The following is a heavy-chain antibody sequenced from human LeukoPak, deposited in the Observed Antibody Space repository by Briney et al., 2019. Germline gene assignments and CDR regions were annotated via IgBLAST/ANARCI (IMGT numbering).Heavy chain of an antibody. D-gene: IGHD6-13*01. CDR2: ISYDGSNK. CDR3: ATPAAGPGAEYSLY. V-gene: IGHV3-30*03. Sequence: GGSLRLSCAASGFTFSSYGMHWVRQAPGKGLEWVAVISYDGSNKYYADSVKGRFTTSRDNAKNSLDLQMNSLKVEDTAVYYCATPAAGPGAEYSLYWGQGTLVIVSS. CDR1: GFTFSSYG. J-gene: IGHJ1*01.